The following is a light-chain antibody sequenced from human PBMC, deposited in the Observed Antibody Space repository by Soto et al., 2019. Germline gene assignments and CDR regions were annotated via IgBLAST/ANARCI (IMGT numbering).Light chain of an antibody. CDR2: GAS. CDR1: QSVTRNY. J-gene: IGKJ1*01. CDR3: QHYGYPQWT. Sequence: EIVLTQSPCTLSLSPGERATLSCRASQSVTRNYLAWYQQKPGQAPRLLMYGASNRATGIPDRFSGSGSGTDFTLTISRLEPEDFAVYYCQHYGYPQWTFGQGTKVDVK. V-gene: IGKV3-20*01.